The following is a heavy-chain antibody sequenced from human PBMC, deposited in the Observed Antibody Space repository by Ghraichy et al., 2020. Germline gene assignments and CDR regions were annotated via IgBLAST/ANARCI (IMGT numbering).Heavy chain of an antibody. J-gene: IGHJ4*02. CDR1: GFTVSSNY. D-gene: IGHD3-22*01. CDR3: ARVDSRRYYFDY. Sequence: GGSLRLSCAASGFTVSSNYMSWVRQAPGKGLEWVSVIYSGGSTYYADSVKGRFTISRDNSKNTLYLQMNSLRAEDTAVYYCARVDSRRYYFDYWGQGTLVTVSS. CDR2: IYSGGST. V-gene: IGHV3-66*01.